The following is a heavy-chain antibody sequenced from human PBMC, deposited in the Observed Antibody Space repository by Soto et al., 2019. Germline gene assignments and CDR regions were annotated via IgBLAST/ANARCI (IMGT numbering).Heavy chain of an antibody. D-gene: IGHD2-2*01. J-gene: IGHJ5*02. V-gene: IGHV1-69*01. CDR3: ARGQGVVPTDWFDP. CDR2: IIPIFGTA. Sequence: QVQLVQSGAEVKKPGSSVKVSCKASGGTFSSYAISWVRQAPGQGLEWMGGIIPIFGTANYAQKFQGRVTSPANQSTIPAYLELSSLRSEDTVVYCCARGQGVVPTDWFDPWGQGALGTVCS. CDR1: GGTFSSYA.